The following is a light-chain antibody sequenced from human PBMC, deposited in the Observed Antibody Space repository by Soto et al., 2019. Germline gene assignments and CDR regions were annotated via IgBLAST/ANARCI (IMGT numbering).Light chain of an antibody. CDR2: GTS. CDR3: QQYATSPYT. Sequence: ENVLTQSPDTLSLSPGEIATLSCWASQSVPSAYLAWDQQRPGQSPRLLIYGTSSRAPGIPDRFRGSGSGTDFTLTISRLEPEDFAVYLCQQYATSPYTFGQGTKLEIK. J-gene: IGKJ2*01. V-gene: IGKV3-20*01. CDR1: QSVPSAY.